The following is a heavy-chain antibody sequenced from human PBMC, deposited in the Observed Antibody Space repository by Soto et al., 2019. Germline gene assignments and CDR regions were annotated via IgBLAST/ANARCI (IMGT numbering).Heavy chain of an antibody. CDR1: GYTFTSYA. CDR2: INAGNGNT. Sequence: GASVKVSCKASGYTFTSYAMHWVRPAPGQRLEWMGWINAGNGNTKYSQKFQGRVAITTDTSTSTAYMELSSLRSDDTAVYYCAREGQLNPYYYYGMDVWGQGTTVTVSS. D-gene: IGHD5-18*01. J-gene: IGHJ6*02. CDR3: AREGQLNPYYYYGMDV. V-gene: IGHV1-3*01.